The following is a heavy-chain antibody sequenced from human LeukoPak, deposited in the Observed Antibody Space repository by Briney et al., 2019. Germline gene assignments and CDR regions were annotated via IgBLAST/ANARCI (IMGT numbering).Heavy chain of an antibody. CDR1: GYTFTSYY. CDR3: ARDSIASGNWFDP. V-gene: IGHV1-2*02. D-gene: IGHD3-3*02. Sequence: GASVKVSCKASGYTFTSYYMHWVRQAPGQGLEWMGWINPNSGGTNYAQKFQGRVTMTRDTSISTAYMELSRLRSDDTAVYYCARDSIASGNWFDPWGQGTLVTVSS. J-gene: IGHJ5*02. CDR2: INPNSGGT.